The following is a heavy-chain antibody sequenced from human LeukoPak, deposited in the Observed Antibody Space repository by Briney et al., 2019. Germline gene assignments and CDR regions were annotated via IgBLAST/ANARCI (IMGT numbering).Heavy chain of an antibody. CDR2: SSSDGSST. V-gene: IGHV3-74*01. D-gene: IGHD6-6*01. J-gene: IGHJ4*02. CDR3: ARGGMYSISSHFDF. Sequence: GGSLRLSCAASGFNFSSVWMHWVRQAPGKGLVWVSRSSSDGSSTNYADSVKGRFTISRDNAKNTLYLQMNSVRAEDTAVYYCARGGMYSISSHFDFWGQGTPVTVSA. CDR1: GFNFSSVW.